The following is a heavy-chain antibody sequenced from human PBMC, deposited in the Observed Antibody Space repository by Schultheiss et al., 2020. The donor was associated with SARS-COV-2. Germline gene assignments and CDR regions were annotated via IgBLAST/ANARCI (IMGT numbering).Heavy chain of an antibody. CDR3: ARGSEVFDL. CDR1: GFTFSSYA. J-gene: IGHJ4*02. V-gene: IGHV3-64*04. Sequence: GGSLRLSCSASGFTFSSYAMHWVRQAPGKGLEYVSAISSNGGSTYYADSVKGRFTISRDNPNNTLHLQINRLRAEDTAVYYCARGSEVFDLWGQGTLVTVSS. CDR2: ISSNGGST.